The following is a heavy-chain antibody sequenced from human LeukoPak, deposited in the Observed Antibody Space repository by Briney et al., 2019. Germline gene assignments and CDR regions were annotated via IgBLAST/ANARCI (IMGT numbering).Heavy chain of an antibody. Sequence: GRSLRLSCAASGFTFSSYGMHWVRQAPGKGLEWVAVISYDGSNKYYADSVEGRFTISRDNSKNTLYLQMNSLRAEDTAVYYCAEASCSGGSCYHNWFDPWGQGTLVTVSS. J-gene: IGHJ5*02. D-gene: IGHD2-15*01. CDR3: AEASCSGGSCYHNWFDP. CDR2: ISYDGSNK. V-gene: IGHV3-30*03. CDR1: GFTFSSYG.